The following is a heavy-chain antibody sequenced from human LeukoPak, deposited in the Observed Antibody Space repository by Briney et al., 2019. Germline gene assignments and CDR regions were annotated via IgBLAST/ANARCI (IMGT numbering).Heavy chain of an antibody. D-gene: IGHD2-15*01. CDR3: ARGRSDCSGGSCYSGESDYYYYGMDV. CDR1: GGSISNNY. CDR2: IYYSGST. J-gene: IGHJ6*02. Sequence: SETLSLTCTVSGGSISNNYWSWFRQPPGKGLEWIGYIYYSGSTNYNPSLKSRVTISVDTSKSQFSLKLSSVTAADTAVYYCARGRSDCSGGSCYSGESDYYYYGMDVWGQGTTVTVSS. V-gene: IGHV4-59*01.